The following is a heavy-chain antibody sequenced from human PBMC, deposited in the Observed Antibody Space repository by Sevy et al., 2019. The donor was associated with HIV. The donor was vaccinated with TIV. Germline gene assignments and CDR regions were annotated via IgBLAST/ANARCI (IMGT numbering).Heavy chain of an antibody. CDR1: GGSFSGYY. CDR3: ARGQEGGSGRKRDLADWFDP. Sequence: SQTLSLTCAVYGGSFSGYYWSWIRQPPGKGLEWIGEINHSGSTNYNPSLKSRVTISVDTSKNQFSLKLGSVTAADTAVYYCARGQEGGSGRKRDLADWFDPWGQGTLVTVSS. CDR2: INHSGST. J-gene: IGHJ5*02. V-gene: IGHV4-34*01. D-gene: IGHD3-10*01.